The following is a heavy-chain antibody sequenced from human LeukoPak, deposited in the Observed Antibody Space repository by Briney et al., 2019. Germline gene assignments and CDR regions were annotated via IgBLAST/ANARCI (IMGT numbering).Heavy chain of an antibody. CDR2: ISAYNGNT. V-gene: IGHV1-18*01. CDR3: ARVPYGDYEYYYYGMDV. CDR1: GYTFTSYG. Sequence: GASVKVSCKASGYTFTSYGISWVRQAPGQGLEWMGWISAYNGNTNYAQKLQGRVTMTTDTSTSTAYMELRSLRSDDTAVYYCARVPYGDYEYYYYGMDVWGQGTTVTVSS. J-gene: IGHJ6*02. D-gene: IGHD4-17*01.